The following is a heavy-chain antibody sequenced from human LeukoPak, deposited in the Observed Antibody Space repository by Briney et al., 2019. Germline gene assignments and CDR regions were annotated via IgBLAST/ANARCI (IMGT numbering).Heavy chain of an antibody. CDR3: ARRGRGVLRYFDWLSNFDY. J-gene: IGHJ4*02. V-gene: IGHV4-34*01. CDR2: INHSGST. CDR1: GGSFSGYY. D-gene: IGHD3-9*01. Sequence: SETLSLTCAVYGGSFSGYYWSWIRQPPGKGLEWIGEINHSGSTNYNPSLKSRVTISVDTSKNQFSLKLSSVTAADTAVYYCARRGRGVLRYFDWLSNFDYWGQGTLVTVSS.